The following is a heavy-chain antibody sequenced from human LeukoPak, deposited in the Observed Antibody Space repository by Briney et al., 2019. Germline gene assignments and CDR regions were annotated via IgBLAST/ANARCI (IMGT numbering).Heavy chain of an antibody. CDR3: ARYVGSHSSGWGGFDY. D-gene: IGHD6-19*01. Sequence: SETLSLTCTVSGGSISSSSYYWGWIRQPPGKGLEWIGSIYYSGSTYYNPSLKSRVTISVDTSKNQFSLKLSSVTAADTAVYYCARYVGSHSSGWGGFDYWGQGTLVTVSS. V-gene: IGHV4-39*07. CDR1: GGSISSSSYY. CDR2: IYYSGST. J-gene: IGHJ4*02.